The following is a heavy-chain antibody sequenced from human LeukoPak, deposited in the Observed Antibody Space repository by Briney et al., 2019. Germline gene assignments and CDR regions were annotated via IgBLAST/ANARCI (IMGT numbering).Heavy chain of an antibody. CDR2: IRNKANSYTT. V-gene: IGHV3-72*01. Sequence: PGRSLRLSCAASGFTFSDHKMDSVCHAPGKGLECVGRIRNKANSYTTEFASSVKCRFFISRYDSRNSLYLQMNSLKTEDTAVYYCARLGLVRARNYLDCWGQGTLVTVSS. J-gene: IGHJ4*02. CDR1: GFTFSDHK. D-gene: IGHD1-26*01. CDR3: ARLGLVRARNYLDC.